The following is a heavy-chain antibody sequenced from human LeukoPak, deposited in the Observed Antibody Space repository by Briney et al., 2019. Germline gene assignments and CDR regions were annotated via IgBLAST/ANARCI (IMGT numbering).Heavy chain of an antibody. CDR1: GYTFTNYY. CDR3: ARDARTGAFDI. V-gene: IGHV1-46*01. D-gene: IGHD1-14*01. CDR2: INPSGGST. Sequence: GASVKVSCKASGYTFTNYYMHWVRQAPEQGLEWMGIINPSGGSTSYAQKFQGRVTMTRDTSTSTVYMELSSLRSDDTAVYYCARDARTGAFDIWGQGTMVTASS. J-gene: IGHJ3*02.